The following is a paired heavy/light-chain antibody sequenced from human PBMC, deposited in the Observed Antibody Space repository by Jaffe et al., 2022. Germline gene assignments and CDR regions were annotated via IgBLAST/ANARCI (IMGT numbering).Heavy chain of an antibody. V-gene: IGHV3-7*01. Sequence: EVQLVESGGRLVQPGGSLRLSCVASGFSFSSSWMTWVRQAPGKGLEWVANIKKDGSEIEYGSSVKGRFTISRDNAKNSLFLQMNSMRAEDTAVYYCARDPYDGDYGSFDYWGQGTLVTVSS. J-gene: IGHJ4*02. D-gene: IGHD4-17*01. CDR3: ARDPYDGDYGSFDY. CDR2: IKKDGSEI. CDR1: GFSFSSSW.
Light chain of an antibody. V-gene: IGKV2-30*01. J-gene: IGKJ2*01. Sequence: EAVMTQSPLSLPVTLGQPASFSCRSSQSLVYKDGATYLHWFQQRPGQSPRRLIYKVSIRDSGVPDRFSGSGSGTDFTLKISRVEAEDVGVYYCMQATSWPYTFGQGTKLEI. CDR2: KVS. CDR3: MQATSWPYT. CDR1: QSLVYKDGATY.